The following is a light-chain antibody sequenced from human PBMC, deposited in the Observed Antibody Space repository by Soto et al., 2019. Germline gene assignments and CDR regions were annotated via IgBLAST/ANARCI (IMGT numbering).Light chain of an antibody. Sequence: EIVLTQSPGTLSLSPGERATLSCRASQRVSSSFLAWYPQNPGQAPRLLIYGASSRATGIPDRFSGSVSGTDFTLTISRLEPEDVAVYYWQQYGSSPLTFGGGTKVEIK. CDR1: QRVSSSF. CDR2: GAS. CDR3: QQYGSSPLT. V-gene: IGKV3-20*01. J-gene: IGKJ4*01.